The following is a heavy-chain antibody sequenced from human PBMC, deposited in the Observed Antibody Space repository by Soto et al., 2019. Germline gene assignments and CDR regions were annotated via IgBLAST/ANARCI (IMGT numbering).Heavy chain of an antibody. J-gene: IGHJ6*03. D-gene: IGHD2-2*01. CDR1: GFTFSSYA. V-gene: IGHV3-23*01. CDR3: ASIGYCSSTSCLPLYYYYMDV. CDR2: ISGSGGST. Sequence: GGSLRLSCAASGFTFSSYAMSWVHQAPGKGLEWVSAISGSGGSTYYADSVKGRFTISRDNSKNTLYLQMNSLRAEDTAVYYCASIGYCSSTSCLPLYYYYMDVWGKGTTVTVSS.